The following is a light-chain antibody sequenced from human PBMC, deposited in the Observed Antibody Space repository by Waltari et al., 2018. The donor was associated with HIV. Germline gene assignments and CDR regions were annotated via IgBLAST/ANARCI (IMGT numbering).Light chain of an antibody. Sequence: DIVMTQSPDSLALSVGERATITCRSSRTILLNSNKKNHVAWYQQKPGQPPKLLISWASTRESGVPGRFSGSGSGTNFALTISSLQTEDVAVYYCQQYFSSPLTFGGGTKVEIK. J-gene: IGKJ4*01. V-gene: IGKV4-1*01. CDR3: QQYFSSPLT. CDR1: RTILLNSNKKNH. CDR2: WAS.